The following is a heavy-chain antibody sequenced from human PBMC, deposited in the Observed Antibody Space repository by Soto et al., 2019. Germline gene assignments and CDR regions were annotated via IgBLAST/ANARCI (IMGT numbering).Heavy chain of an antibody. Sequence: EVQLVESGGGLVQPGGSLRLSCAASGLIFSNYKMHWVRQAPGKGLVWVSRISTDGSVTDYADSVKGRFTVSRDNAKNTPYLQMNSLRAEDTAVYYCARDTDGLHYWGQGTLVTVSS. CDR2: ISTDGSVT. J-gene: IGHJ4*02. CDR3: ARDTDGLHY. CDR1: GLIFSNYK. V-gene: IGHV3-74*01.